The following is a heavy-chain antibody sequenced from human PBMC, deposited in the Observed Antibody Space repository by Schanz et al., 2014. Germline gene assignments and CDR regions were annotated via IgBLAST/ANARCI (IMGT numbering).Heavy chain of an antibody. V-gene: IGHV3-23*01. J-gene: IGHJ4*02. CDR2: ISGGGGSA. CDR3: AKVWGSDYFYPFDY. D-gene: IGHD3-22*01. CDR1: GFTFNNYA. Sequence: EVQLLESGGGLVQPGGSLRLSCAASGFTFNNYAMNWVRLVPGKGLECVSGISGGGGSAYYADSVKGRFTISRDNSKNTLYLQMSSRRAEDTAVYYCAKVWGSDYFYPFDYWGQGTLVNVSS.